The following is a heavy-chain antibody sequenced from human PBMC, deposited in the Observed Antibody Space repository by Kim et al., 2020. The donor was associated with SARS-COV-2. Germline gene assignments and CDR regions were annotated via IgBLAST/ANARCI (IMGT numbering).Heavy chain of an antibody. J-gene: IGHJ6*02. CDR2: IIPILGIA. D-gene: IGHD3-10*01. CDR1: GGTFSSYA. Sequence: SVKVSCKASGGTFSSYAISWVRQAPGQGLEWMGRIIPILGIANYAQKFQGRVTITADKSTSTAYMELSSLRSEDTAVYYCAKQVTRRDGMDVWGQGTTVTVSS. CDR3: AKQVTRRDGMDV. V-gene: IGHV1-69*04.